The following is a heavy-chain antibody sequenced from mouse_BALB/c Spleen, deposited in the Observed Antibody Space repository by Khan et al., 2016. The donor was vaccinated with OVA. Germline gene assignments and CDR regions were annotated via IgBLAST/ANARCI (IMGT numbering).Heavy chain of an antibody. CDR1: GYSITSEYA. CDR2: INYSGNT. D-gene: IGHD2-4*01. CDR3: ARKDYYDYDPFPY. J-gene: IGHJ3*01. V-gene: IGHV3-2*02. Sequence: EVELVESGPGLVKPSQSLFLTCTVTGYSITSEYAWNWIRQFPGNKLEWMGYINYSGNTRFNPSLNSRTSITRDTSKNQCFLQLNCVTTEDTATYYCARKDYYDYDPFPYWGQGTLVTVSA.